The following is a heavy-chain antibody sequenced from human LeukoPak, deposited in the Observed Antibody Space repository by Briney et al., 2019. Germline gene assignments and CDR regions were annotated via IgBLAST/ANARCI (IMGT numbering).Heavy chain of an antibody. CDR2: INPHSGGT. V-gene: IGHV1-2*02. J-gene: IGHJ5*02. D-gene: IGHD4-23*01. CDR3: ARGTVRSRESVVSPIDP. Sequence: ASVKVSCKSSGYTFTGYYMHWVRQAPGQGLEWMGWINPHSGGTNYAQKFQGRVTMTRDTSISTAYKELSRLRSDATAVYYCARGTVRSRESVVSPIDPWGQGTLVTVSS. CDR1: GYTFTGYY.